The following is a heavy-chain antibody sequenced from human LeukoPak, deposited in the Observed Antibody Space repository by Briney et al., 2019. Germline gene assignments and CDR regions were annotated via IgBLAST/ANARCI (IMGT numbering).Heavy chain of an antibody. CDR3: ARAYSSSTGFDY. Sequence: GASVKVSCKASGYTFTSYYMQWVRQAPGQGLEWMGIINPIGGSTSYTQKLQGRVTMTRDISTSTVYMELSSLRSEDTAVYYCARAYSSSTGFDYWGQGTLVTVSS. CDR1: GYTFTSYY. J-gene: IGHJ4*02. V-gene: IGHV1-46*04. CDR2: INPIGGST. D-gene: IGHD6-13*01.